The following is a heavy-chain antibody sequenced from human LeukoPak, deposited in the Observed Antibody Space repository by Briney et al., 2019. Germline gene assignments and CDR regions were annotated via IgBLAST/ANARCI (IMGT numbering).Heavy chain of an antibody. V-gene: IGHV4-59*01. CDR3: ARVWFGELLYNWFDP. J-gene: IGHJ5*02. CDR2: IYYSGST. Sequence: SETLSLTCTVSGGSISSYLWSWIRQPPGKGLEWSGYIYYSGSTNYNPSLKSRVTISVDTSKNQFSLKLSSVTAADTAVYYCARVWFGELLYNWFDPWGQGTLVTVSS. CDR1: GGSISSYL. D-gene: IGHD3-10*01.